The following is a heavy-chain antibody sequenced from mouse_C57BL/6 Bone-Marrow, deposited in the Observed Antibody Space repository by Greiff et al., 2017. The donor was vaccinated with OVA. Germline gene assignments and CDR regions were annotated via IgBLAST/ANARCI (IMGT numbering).Heavy chain of an antibody. CDR3: ASVYCYSSSSTY. Sequence: VQLQQSGAELARPGASVKLSCKASGYTFTSYGISWVKQRTGQGLEWIGEIYPSSGNTYYNEKFKGKATLTVDKSSSTAYMQLHSLTSEDSAVYFCASVYCYSSSSTYWGQGTLVTVSA. D-gene: IGHD1-1*01. CDR2: IYPSSGNT. J-gene: IGHJ3*01. V-gene: IGHV1-81*01. CDR1: GYTFTSYG.